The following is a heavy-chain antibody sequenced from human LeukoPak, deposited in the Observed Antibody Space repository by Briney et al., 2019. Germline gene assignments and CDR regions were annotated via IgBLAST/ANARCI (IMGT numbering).Heavy chain of an antibody. CDR2: IGGSGTTI. CDR3: ARDMRITGADDY. J-gene: IGHJ4*02. D-gene: IGHD1-26*01. Sequence: PGGSLRLSCAASGFTFSDYPMTWVRQAPRKGLEWVSYIGGSGTTIYYAESVKGRFTISRDNAKKSLFLQMNSLRVEDTAIYYCARDMRITGADDYWGQGTLVTVSS. CDR1: GFTFSDYP. V-gene: IGHV3-48*03.